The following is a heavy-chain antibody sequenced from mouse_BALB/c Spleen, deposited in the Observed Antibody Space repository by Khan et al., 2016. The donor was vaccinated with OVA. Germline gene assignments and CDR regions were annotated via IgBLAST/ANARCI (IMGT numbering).Heavy chain of an antibody. D-gene: IGHD2-4*01. CDR3: ARSTMITTEFIY. CDR1: GYTFSSYW. J-gene: IGHJ3*01. Sequence: QVQLQQPGAELVKPGASVQLSCKASGYTFSSYWMLWVEQRPGQGLQWIGEINPSNGRTNYNEKFKNKATLTVDTSSSTAYMQLSSLTSEDSAVYYCARSTMITTEFIYWGQGTLVTVSA. V-gene: IGHV1S81*02. CDR2: INPSNGRT.